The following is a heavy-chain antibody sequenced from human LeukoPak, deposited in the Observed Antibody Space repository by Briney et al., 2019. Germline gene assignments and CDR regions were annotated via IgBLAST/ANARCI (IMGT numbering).Heavy chain of an antibody. CDR1: GFTFSYFA. J-gene: IGHJ4*02. CDR3: TNLPGRRSGIPFDY. Sequence: GGSLRLSCTASGFTFSYFAMHWVRQAPGKGLEGVSFIQYDGSNEYYADSVKGRFTISRDNSKNTLYLHMNSLRAEDTAVYYCTNLPGRRSGIPFDYWGQGTLVTVSS. V-gene: IGHV3-30*02. D-gene: IGHD6-13*01. CDR2: IQYDGSNE.